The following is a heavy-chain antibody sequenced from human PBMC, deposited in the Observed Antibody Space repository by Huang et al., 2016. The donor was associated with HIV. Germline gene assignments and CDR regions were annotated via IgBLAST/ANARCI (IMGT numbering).Heavy chain of an antibody. CDR1: SDTVDRHA. CDR3: ERERRFFDNLDF. J-gene: IGHJ4*02. D-gene: IGHD3-9*01. V-gene: IGHV1-3*01. Sequence: QVQHLQSGAELKKTWASVKASFKLLSDTVDRHAVHWVCQAPGQRRAWMGWINAGNGNTKYAQKFQGRVTITRDASASTIDMEVRNLRSEDTAFYFCERERRFFDNLDFWGQGTLITVSS. CDR2: INAGNGNT.